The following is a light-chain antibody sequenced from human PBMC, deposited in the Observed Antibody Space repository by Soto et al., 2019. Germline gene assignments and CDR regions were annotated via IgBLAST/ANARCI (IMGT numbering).Light chain of an antibody. CDR1: SSDVGGYNY. CDR3: SSYTSSSTLYV. CDR2: DVS. Sequence: QSALTQPASVSGSPGQSITISCTGTSSDVGGYNYVSWYQQHPGKAPKVMIHDVSNRPSGVSNRFSGSESGNTASLTISGLQAEDESDYYCSSYTSSSTLYVFGTGTKVTVL. J-gene: IGLJ1*01. V-gene: IGLV2-14*01.